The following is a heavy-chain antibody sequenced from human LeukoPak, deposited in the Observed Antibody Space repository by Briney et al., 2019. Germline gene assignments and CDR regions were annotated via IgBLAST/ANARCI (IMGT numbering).Heavy chain of an antibody. D-gene: IGHD3-10*01. CDR3: ARDRSGSV. CDR2: IYSAGIS. J-gene: IGHJ4*02. V-gene: IGHV3-53*01. CDR1: GFTVSHNY. Sequence: PGGSLRLSCAASGFTVSHNYMSWVRQAPGKGLEWVANIYSAGISYYADSVKGRFTISRDNSKDMLYLHMNNLRVEDTAKYYCARDRSGSVWGQGTLVTVSS.